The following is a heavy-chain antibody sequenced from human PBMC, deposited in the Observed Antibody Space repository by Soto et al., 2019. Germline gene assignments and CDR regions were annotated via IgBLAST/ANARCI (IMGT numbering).Heavy chain of an antibody. CDR2: IFHSGST. J-gene: IGHJ5*02. D-gene: IGHD2-15*01. CDR3: ARGGIAGHWFDP. Sequence: QVQLQESGPGLVKPSQTLSLTCTVSGDSISNGGFYYHWIRQHPGQGLEWVGYIFHSGSTLSNPSLTRRVTLSADTSKKQLFLTLISVSAADTAVYYCARGGIAGHWFDPWGQGTLVTVSA. V-gene: IGHV4-31*03. CDR1: GDSISNGGFY.